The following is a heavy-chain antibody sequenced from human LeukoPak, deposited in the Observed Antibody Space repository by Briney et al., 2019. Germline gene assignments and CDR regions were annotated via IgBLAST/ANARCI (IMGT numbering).Heavy chain of an antibody. J-gene: IGHJ4*02. Sequence: GGSLRLSCAAPGFTFSSYGMHWVRQAPGTGLEWVAFIRYDGSNTYYADSVKGRFTISRDNSKNSLYLQMKSLRAEDTAVYYCAKDSRNYFSPDYWGQGTLVTVSS. CDR2: IRYDGSNT. CDR3: AKDSRNYFSPDY. D-gene: IGHD1-7*01. V-gene: IGHV3-30*02. CDR1: GFTFSSYG.